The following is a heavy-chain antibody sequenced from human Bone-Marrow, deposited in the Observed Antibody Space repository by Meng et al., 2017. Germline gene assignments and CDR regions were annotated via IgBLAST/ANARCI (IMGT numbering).Heavy chain of an antibody. CDR3: ARLAAAGQLDY. Sequence: QVQLQGSGPGLVKPHQTLSLTCTVSGGSISSGGYYWSWIRQHPGKGLEWIGYIYYSGSNYYNPSLKSRVTISVDTSKNQFSLKLSSVTAADTAVYYCARLAAAGQLDYWGQGTLVTVSS. CDR1: GGSISSGGYY. V-gene: IGHV4-31*03. CDR2: IYYSGSN. D-gene: IGHD6-13*01. J-gene: IGHJ4*02.